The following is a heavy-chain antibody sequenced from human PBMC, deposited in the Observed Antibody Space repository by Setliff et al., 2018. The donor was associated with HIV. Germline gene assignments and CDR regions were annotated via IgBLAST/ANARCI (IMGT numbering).Heavy chain of an antibody. CDR2: ISGSGGRT. CDR1: GITFSSFA. J-gene: IGHJ6*02. D-gene: IGHD1-1*01. V-gene: IGHV3-23*01. Sequence: GGSLRLSCAASGITFSSFAMSWVRQAPGKGLEWVSAISGSGGRTYYADSVKGRFTISRDNSKNTLYVQMNSLRAEDTAVYCCAREPHWNDDYYYYGMDVWGQGTTVTVSS. CDR3: AREPHWNDDYYYYGMDV.